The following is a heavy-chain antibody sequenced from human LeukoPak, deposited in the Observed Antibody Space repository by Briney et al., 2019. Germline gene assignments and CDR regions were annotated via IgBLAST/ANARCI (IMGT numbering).Heavy chain of an antibody. J-gene: IGHJ4*02. Sequence: SETLSLTCAVSGDSISGSSFYWSWIRQHPGKGLEWIGYIYYSGSTYYNPSLKSRVTISVDTSKNQFSLKLSSVTAADTAVYYCARNYYDSSGYAFFYFDYWGQGTLVTVSS. D-gene: IGHD3-22*01. CDR3: ARNYYDSSGYAFFYFDY. V-gene: IGHV4-31*11. CDR1: GDSISGSSFY. CDR2: IYYSGST.